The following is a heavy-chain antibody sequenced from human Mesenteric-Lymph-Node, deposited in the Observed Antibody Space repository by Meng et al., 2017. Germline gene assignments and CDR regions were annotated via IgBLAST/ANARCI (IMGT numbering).Heavy chain of an antibody. CDR1: GFTFSSYE. D-gene: IGHD2-8*02. V-gene: IGHV3-48*03. CDR2: ISSSGSNI. CDR3: ARDGSPDSYCTGGTCFLHAFDL. Sequence: GESLKISCAASGFTFSSYEMNWVRQAPGKGLEWVSYISSSGSNIYYADSVKGRFTISRDNAKKSLYLQMNSLRAEDTAVYYCARDGSPDSYCTGGTCFLHAFDLWGQGTTVTVSS. J-gene: IGHJ3*01.